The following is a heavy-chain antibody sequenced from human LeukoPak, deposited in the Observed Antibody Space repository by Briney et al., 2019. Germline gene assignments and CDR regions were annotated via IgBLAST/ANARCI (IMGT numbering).Heavy chain of an antibody. CDR3: AKREYFYFGY. CDR1: GFTFCSYT. J-gene: IGHJ4*02. Sequence: GGSLRLSCAASGFTFCSYTLSWGRPAPGEGLEWVSSISTGGSPTLYSDSVKGRLTISRDNSKNTLYLQMNSLRVEDTAVYYCAKREYFYFGYWGQGTLVTVSS. D-gene: IGHD2/OR15-2a*01. CDR2: ISTGGSPT. V-gene: IGHV3-23*01.